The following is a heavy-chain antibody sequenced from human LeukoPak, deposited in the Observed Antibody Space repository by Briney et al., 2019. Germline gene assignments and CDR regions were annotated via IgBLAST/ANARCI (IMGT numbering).Heavy chain of an antibody. V-gene: IGHV3-30*18. J-gene: IGHJ4*02. Sequence: PGGSLRLSCAASGFTFSSYGMPWVRQAPGKGLEWVAVISSDGSNKYYADSVKGRFTISRDNSKNTLYLQMNSLRAEDTAVYYCAKDRGSTTVTIDYWGQGTLVTVSS. CDR1: GFTFSSYG. CDR2: ISSDGSNK. D-gene: IGHD4-17*01. CDR3: AKDRGSTTVTIDY.